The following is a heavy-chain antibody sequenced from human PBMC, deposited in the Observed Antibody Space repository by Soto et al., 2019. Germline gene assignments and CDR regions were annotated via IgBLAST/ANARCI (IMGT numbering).Heavy chain of an antibody. J-gene: IGHJ4*02. CDR1: GFTFSSHA. D-gene: IGHD6-13*01. Sequence: EVQLLESGGGLVQPGRSLRLSCTASGFTFSSHAMTWVRQAPGKGLEWGSGLSDSGYSIYYADSVKGRFTIYRDKYMNTLYMQMNTLRVEDTAVYYCAKVSSSWYAGLFDRWGQGTLVTVAS. V-gene: IGHV3-23*01. CDR3: AKVSSSWYAGLFDR. CDR2: LSDSGYSI.